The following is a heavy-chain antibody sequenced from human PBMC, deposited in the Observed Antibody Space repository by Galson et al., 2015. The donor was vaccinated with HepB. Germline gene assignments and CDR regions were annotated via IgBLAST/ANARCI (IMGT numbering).Heavy chain of an antibody. CDR1: GGTFSNDG. CDR3: ARDPLRRLGHFYYGMDV. Sequence: SVKVSCKASGGTFSNDGISWVRQAPGQGLEWMGGIIAIFGSANYAQKFQGRVTITADESTFTAYMEVRSLRSEDTAVYYCARDPLRRLGHFYYGMDVWGQGTTVTVSS. D-gene: IGHD6-19*01. CDR2: IIAIFGSA. V-gene: IGHV1-69*13. J-gene: IGHJ6*02.